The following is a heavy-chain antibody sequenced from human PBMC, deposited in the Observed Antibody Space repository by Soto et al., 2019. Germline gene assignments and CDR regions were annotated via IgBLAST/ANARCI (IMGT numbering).Heavy chain of an antibody. CDR2: IYSGGST. D-gene: IGHD5-18*01. Sequence: GGSLRLSCAASGFTVSSNYMSWVRQAPGKGLEWVSVIYSGGSTYYADSVKGRFTISRDNSKNTLYLQMNSLRAEDTAVYYCARQNTATVLYYFFYLDVWGKGTPVTVS. J-gene: IGHJ6*03. V-gene: IGHV3-66*04. CDR1: GFTVSSNY. CDR3: ARQNTATVLYYFFYLDV.